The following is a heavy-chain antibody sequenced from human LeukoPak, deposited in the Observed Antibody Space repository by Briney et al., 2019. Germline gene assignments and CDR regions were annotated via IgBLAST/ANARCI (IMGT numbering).Heavy chain of an antibody. CDR2: ISSDGSNK. CDR1: GFTFSSYG. V-gene: IGHV3-30*03. Sequence: GGSLRLSCAASGFTFSSYGMHWVRQAPGKGLEWVAVISSDGSNKYYADSVKGRFTISRDNSKNTLYLQMNSLRAEDTAVYYCARDGRIQLWFRFDYWGQRTLVTVSS. D-gene: IGHD5-18*01. J-gene: IGHJ4*02. CDR3: ARDGRIQLWFRFDY.